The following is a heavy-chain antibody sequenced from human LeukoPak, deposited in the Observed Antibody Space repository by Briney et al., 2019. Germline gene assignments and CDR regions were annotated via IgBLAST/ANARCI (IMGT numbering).Heavy chain of an antibody. D-gene: IGHD6-6*01. CDR2: IHERGST. V-gene: IGHV4-38-2*01. CDR1: GHSFSSDSF. J-gene: IGHJ5*02. CDR3: ARASRPSNSWFDP. Sequence: PSETLSLTCGVSGHSFSSDSFWGWIRPPPGQGLEWIGSIHERGSTFYNPSLKSRVTISIDTSKNQFSLNVNSVTAADTAFYYCARASRPSNSWFDPWGQGTVVTVSS.